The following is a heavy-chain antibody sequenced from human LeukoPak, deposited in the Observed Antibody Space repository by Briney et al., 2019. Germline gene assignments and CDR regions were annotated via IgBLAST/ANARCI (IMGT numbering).Heavy chain of an antibody. CDR1: GGSISSGGYY. V-gene: IGHV4-30-2*01. D-gene: IGHD3-9*01. CDR2: IYHSGST. J-gene: IGHJ4*02. CDR3: ARDGPTGYYFDY. Sequence: SEILSLTCTVSGGSISSGGYYWSWIRQPPGKGLEWIGYIYHSGSTYYNPSLKSRVTISVDRSKNQFSLKLSSVTAADTAVYYCARDGPTGYYFDYWGQGTLVTVSS.